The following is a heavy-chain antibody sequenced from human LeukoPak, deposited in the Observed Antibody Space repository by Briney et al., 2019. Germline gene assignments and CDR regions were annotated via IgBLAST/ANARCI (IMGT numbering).Heavy chain of an antibody. CDR2: ISYIGST. Sequence: SETLSLTSAVSDDSFSSHYWTWIRHPPGKGLEWIGYISYIGSTNYNPSLKSRVTISIDTSKNQCSLKLTSVTAADTAVYYCARDLVTVTKGFDIWGQGTMVSVSS. CDR3: ARDLVTVTKGFDI. D-gene: IGHD4-17*01. J-gene: IGHJ3*02. V-gene: IGHV4-59*11. CDR1: DDSFSSHY.